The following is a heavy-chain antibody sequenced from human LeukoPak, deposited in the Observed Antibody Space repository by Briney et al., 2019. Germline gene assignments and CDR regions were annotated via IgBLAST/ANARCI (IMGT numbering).Heavy chain of an antibody. V-gene: IGHV1-2*02. Sequence: ASVKVSCKASGYTFTGYYMHWVRQAPGQGLEWMGWINPNSGGTNYAQKFQGRVTMTRDTSISTAYMELSRLRSDDTAVYYCARDRRGSSGCLDYWGQGTLVTVSS. CDR1: GYTFTGYY. J-gene: IGHJ4*02. D-gene: IGHD6-19*01. CDR3: ARDRRGSSGCLDY. CDR2: INPNSGGT.